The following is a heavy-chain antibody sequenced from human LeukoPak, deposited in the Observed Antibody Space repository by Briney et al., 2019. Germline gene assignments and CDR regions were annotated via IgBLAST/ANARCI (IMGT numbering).Heavy chain of an antibody. V-gene: IGHV3-48*01. CDR3: ARLGITMVRGVGYYFDY. J-gene: IGHJ4*02. CDR2: ISSSSSTI. CDR1: GFTFSSYS. Sequence: GGSLRLSCTASGFTFSSYSMNWVRQSPGKGLEGVSYISSSSSTIYYADSVKGRFTISRDNAKNSLYLQMNSLRAEDTAVYYCARLGITMVRGVGYYFDYWGQGTLVTVSS. D-gene: IGHD3-10*01.